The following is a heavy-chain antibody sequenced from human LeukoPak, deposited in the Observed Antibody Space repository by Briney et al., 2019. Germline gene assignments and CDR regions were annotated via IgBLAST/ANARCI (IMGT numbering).Heavy chain of an antibody. Sequence: SETLSLTCAVYGGSFSDFYGSWIRQPPGKGLEWIGYIYYSGSTNYNPSLKSRVTISVDTSKNQFSLKLSSVTAADTAVYYCASKYVADAFDIWGQGTMVTVSS. CDR3: ASKYVADAFDI. V-gene: IGHV4-59*01. CDR1: GGSFSDFY. J-gene: IGHJ3*02. CDR2: IYYSGST. D-gene: IGHD3-16*01.